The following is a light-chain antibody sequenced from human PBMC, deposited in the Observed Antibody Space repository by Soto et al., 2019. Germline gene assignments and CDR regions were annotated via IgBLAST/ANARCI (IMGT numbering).Light chain of an antibody. Sequence: QSALTQPPSASGSPGQSVTISCTGSSKDLGGYNYVSWYQHHPGKAPKLIIYEVRERPSGVPDRFSGSKSGNTASLTVSGLQAEDEADYYCSSYGGSDNLIFGGGTKLTVL. CDR3: SSYGGSDNLI. CDR2: EVR. J-gene: IGLJ2*01. V-gene: IGLV2-8*01. CDR1: SKDLGGYNY.